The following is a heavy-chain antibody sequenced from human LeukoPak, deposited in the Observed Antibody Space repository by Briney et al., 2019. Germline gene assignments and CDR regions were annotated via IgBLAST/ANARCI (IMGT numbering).Heavy chain of an antibody. V-gene: IGHV1-46*01. Sequence: ASVKVSCKAFGYTFTSNYMHWVRQAPGQGPEWMGVISPSGGWTTYAKKFQGRVTLTRDRSTRTDYLELSSLRSEDTAVYYCARDNSVRDEAWWFNPWGQGTLVTVSS. CDR2: ISPSGGWT. CDR1: GYTFTSNY. CDR3: ARDNSVRDEAWWFNP. D-gene: IGHD5-24*01. J-gene: IGHJ5*02.